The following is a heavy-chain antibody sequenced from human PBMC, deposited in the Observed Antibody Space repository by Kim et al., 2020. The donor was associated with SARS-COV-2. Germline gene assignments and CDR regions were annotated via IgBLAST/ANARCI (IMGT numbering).Heavy chain of an antibody. CDR2: IYYSGST. CDR1: GGSISSSSYY. V-gene: IGHV4-39*01. D-gene: IGHD3-22*01. J-gene: IGHJ3*02. Sequence: SETLSLTCTVSGGSISSSSYYWGWIRQPPGKGLEWIGSIYYSGSTYYNPSLKSRVTISVDTSKNQFSLKLSSVTAADTAVYYCARWDYYDRDAFDIWGQGTMVTVSS. CDR3: ARWDYYDRDAFDI.